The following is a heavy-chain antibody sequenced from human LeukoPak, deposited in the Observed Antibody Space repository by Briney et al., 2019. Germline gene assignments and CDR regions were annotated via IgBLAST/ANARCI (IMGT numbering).Heavy chain of an antibody. CDR1: GYTFTSYD. J-gene: IGHJ3*02. CDR3: ARSSGYYFHDAFDI. CDR2: VNPNSGNT. V-gene: IGHV1-8*01. Sequence: ASVKVSCKTSGYTFTSYDLNWVRQATGQGLEWMGWVNPNSGNTGYAQKFQGRVTITADESTSTAYMELSSLRSEDTAVYYCARSSGYYFHDAFDIWGQGTMVTVSS. D-gene: IGHD3-22*01.